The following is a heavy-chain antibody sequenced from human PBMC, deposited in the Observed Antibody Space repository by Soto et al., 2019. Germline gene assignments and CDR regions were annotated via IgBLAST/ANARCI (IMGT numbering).Heavy chain of an antibody. J-gene: IGHJ4*02. CDR3: ARGCGYDSLDYYYAY. CDR2: IIPMFGTA. V-gene: IGHV1-69*01. D-gene: IGHD3-22*01. CDR1: GGTFSRHA. Sequence: QVQLVQSGAEVRKPGSSVKVSCKASGGTFSRHAISWVRQAPGQGLEWMGGIIPMFGTANHAQKFQGRVTMIEDEGKSTDYMELSSLRSEDTAIYYCARGCGYDSLDYYYAYWGKGSVVIVS.